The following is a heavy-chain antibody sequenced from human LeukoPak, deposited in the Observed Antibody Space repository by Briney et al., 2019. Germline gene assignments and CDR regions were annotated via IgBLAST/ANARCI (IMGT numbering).Heavy chain of an antibody. Sequence: GGSLKLSCAASGFTFSGSAMHWVRQASGKGLEWVGRIRSKANSYATAYAASVKGRFTISGDDSKNTAYLQMNSLKTEDTAVYYCNYYYYDSSGEDFDIWGQGTMVTVSS. J-gene: IGHJ3*02. V-gene: IGHV3-73*01. D-gene: IGHD3-22*01. CDR3: NYYYYDSSGEDFDI. CDR1: GFTFSGSA. CDR2: IRSKANSYAT.